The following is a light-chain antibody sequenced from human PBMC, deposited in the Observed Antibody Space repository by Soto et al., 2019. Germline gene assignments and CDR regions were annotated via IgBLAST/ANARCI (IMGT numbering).Light chain of an antibody. V-gene: IGKV3-15*01. Sequence: EIVLTQSPATLSVSLGDSATLSCRAGQSVSLSLAWYQMRPGQPPRLLIYGASTRATDIPARFRGTGSGTDFNLAISSLQSEDCAVYFCQHYHIWPSWTFGQGTKVELK. CDR2: GAS. J-gene: IGKJ1*01. CDR1: QSVSLS. CDR3: QHYHIWPSWT.